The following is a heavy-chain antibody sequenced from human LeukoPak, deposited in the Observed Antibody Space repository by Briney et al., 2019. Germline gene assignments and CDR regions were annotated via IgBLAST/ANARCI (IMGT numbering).Heavy chain of an antibody. D-gene: IGHD2-8*02. J-gene: IGHJ4*02. CDR2: IYHSGRS. V-gene: IGHV4-31*03. CDR1: GDSICNGVKY. CDR3: ARDQVECTGGTCQSRVGFDF. Sequence: SETLSLTCTVSGDSICNGVKYWSWIRQHPGRGLEWIGYIYHSGRSYYNPSLKSRITMSVDTSKNQFSLNLSSVTAADTAVYYCARDQVECTGGTCQSRVGFDFWGQGTLVTVSS.